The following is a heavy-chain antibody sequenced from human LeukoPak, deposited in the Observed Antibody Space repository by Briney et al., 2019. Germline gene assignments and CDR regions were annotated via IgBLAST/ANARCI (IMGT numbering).Heavy chain of an antibody. CDR2: ISYDGSNK. CDR1: GFTFSSYA. J-gene: IGHJ4*02. Sequence: GGSLRLSCAASGFTFSSYAMHRVRQAPGKGLEWVTVISYDGSNKYYADSVKGRFTVSRDNSKNTLYLQMNSLRAEDTAVYYCARGAYYYEDWGQGTLVTVSS. D-gene: IGHD3-22*01. CDR3: ARGAYYYED. V-gene: IGHV3-30*04.